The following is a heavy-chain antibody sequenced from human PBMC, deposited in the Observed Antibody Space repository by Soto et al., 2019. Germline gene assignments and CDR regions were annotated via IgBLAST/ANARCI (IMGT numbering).Heavy chain of an antibody. Sequence: PGGSLRLSCAASGFTFSSYAMSWVRQAPGKGLEWVSAISGSGGSTYYADSVKGRFTISRDNSKNTLYLQMNSLRAEDTAVYYCAKDFVSLGYYDYIWGSRDAFDIWGQGTMVTV. CDR2: ISGSGGST. D-gene: IGHD3-16*01. CDR3: AKDFVSLGYYDYIWGSRDAFDI. CDR1: GFTFSSYA. J-gene: IGHJ3*02. V-gene: IGHV3-23*01.